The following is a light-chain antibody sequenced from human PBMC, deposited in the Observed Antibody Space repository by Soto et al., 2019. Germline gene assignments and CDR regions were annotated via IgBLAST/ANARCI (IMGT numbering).Light chain of an antibody. Sequence: DIVLTQSPLSLPVTPGEPASISCRSSQSLLHSNGNIYLDWYLQKPGQSPQLLFYLGSIRASGVPDRFSGSGSGRDFTPKITRVEAEDVGVYYCMQAIQAPRTFGLGTKVEIK. CDR1: QSLLHSNGNIY. J-gene: IGKJ1*01. CDR2: LGS. V-gene: IGKV2-28*01. CDR3: MQAIQAPRT.